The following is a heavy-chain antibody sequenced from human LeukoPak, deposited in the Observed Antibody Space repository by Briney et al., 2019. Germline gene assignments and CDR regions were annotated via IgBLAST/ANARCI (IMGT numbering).Heavy chain of an antibody. J-gene: IGHJ4*02. CDR3: AKDLGLRNEWLQLTHDY. V-gene: IGHV3-9*01. Sequence: PGRSLRLSCTASGFSFDDYAMHWVRQAPGKGLEWVSGISWTGNNVGYEDSVKGRFAISRDNAMNSLYLQMNSLRPEDTAFYYCAKDLGLRNEWLQLTHDYWGQGTLVSVS. CDR2: ISWTGNNV. CDR1: GFSFDDYA. D-gene: IGHD5-24*01.